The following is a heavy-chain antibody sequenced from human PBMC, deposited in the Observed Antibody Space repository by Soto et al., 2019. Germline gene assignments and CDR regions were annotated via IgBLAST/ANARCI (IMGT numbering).Heavy chain of an antibody. CDR2: IKQDGSEK. CDR1: GFTFSSYW. V-gene: IGHV3-7*05. CDR3: AKDSSSWYGGTEFDY. Sequence: PGGSLRLSCAASGFTFSSYWMSWVRQAPGKGLGWVANIKQDGSEKYYVDSVKGRFTISRDNAKNSLYLQMNSLRAEDTAVYYCAKDSSSWYGGTEFDYWGQGTLVTVSS. D-gene: IGHD6-13*01. J-gene: IGHJ4*02.